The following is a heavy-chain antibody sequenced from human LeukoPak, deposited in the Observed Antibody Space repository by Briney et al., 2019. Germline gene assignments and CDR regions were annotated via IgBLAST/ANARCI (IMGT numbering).Heavy chain of an antibody. CDR2: IYYSGST. CDR3: ARETTYDSSGSDFDY. Sequence: PSETLSLTCTVSGGSISSSSYYWGWIRQPPGKGLEWIGSIYYSGSTYYNPSLKSRVTISVDTSKNQFSLKLSSVTAADTAVYYCARETTYDSSGSDFDYWGQGTLVTVSS. V-gene: IGHV4-39*07. J-gene: IGHJ4*02. CDR1: GGSISSSSYY. D-gene: IGHD3-22*01.